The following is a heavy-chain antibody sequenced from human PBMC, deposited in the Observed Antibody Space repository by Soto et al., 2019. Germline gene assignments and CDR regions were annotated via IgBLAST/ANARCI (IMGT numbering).Heavy chain of an antibody. Sequence: KTSETLSLTCTVSGGSVSSGSYYWSWIRQPPGKGLEWIGYIYYSGSTNYNPSLKSRVTISVDTSKNQFPLKLSSVTAADTAVYYCARDSIAARLFDYWGQGTLVTVSS. V-gene: IGHV4-61*01. J-gene: IGHJ4*02. CDR3: ARDSIAARLFDY. D-gene: IGHD6-6*01. CDR1: GGSVSSGSYY. CDR2: IYYSGST.